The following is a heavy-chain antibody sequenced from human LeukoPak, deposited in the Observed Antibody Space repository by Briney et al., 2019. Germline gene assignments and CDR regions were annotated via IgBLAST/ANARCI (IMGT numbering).Heavy chain of an antibody. CDR1: GGTISNYV. J-gene: IGHJ3*01. V-gene: IGHV1-69*13. Sequence: GASVKVSCTAAGGTISNYVISWVRQAPGQGLEWMGGIIPIFTTANYAQKFQGRVTITADESTSTAYMELSSLRSEDTAVYYCARGPQVGAFDLWGQGTMVTVSS. CDR2: IIPIFTTA. CDR3: ARGPQVGAFDL. D-gene: IGHD1-26*01.